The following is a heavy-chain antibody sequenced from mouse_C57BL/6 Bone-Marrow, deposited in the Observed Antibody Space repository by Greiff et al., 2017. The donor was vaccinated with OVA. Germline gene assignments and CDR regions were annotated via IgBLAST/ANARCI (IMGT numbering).Heavy chain of an antibody. CDR1: GYTFTSYG. V-gene: IGHV1-81*01. CDR2: IYPRSGNT. CDR3: ANSSGYVYFDY. J-gene: IGHJ2*01. Sequence: QVQLQQSGAELARPGASVKLSCKASGYTFTSYGISWVKQRTGQGLEWIGEIYPRSGNTYYNEQFKGKATLTADKSSSTAYMELRSLTSEDSAVYFCANSSGYVYFDYWGQGTTLTVSS. D-gene: IGHD3-2*02.